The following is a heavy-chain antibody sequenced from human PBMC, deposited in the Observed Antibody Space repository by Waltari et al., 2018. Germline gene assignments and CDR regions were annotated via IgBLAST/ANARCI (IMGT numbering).Heavy chain of an antibody. CDR1: GYTFTDYY. CDR2: VDTEDDEK. Sequence: EVQLVQSGAEVKKPGATVKISCKVSGYTFTDYYMHWVQQAPGKGLEWMGLVDTEDDEKISAEKFQGRVTITEDTSTDTAYMELSSLRSEDTAVYYCATDSTMVYAGLEHYWGQGTLVTVSS. CDR3: ATDSTMVYAGLEHY. D-gene: IGHD2-8*01. V-gene: IGHV1-69-2*01. J-gene: IGHJ4*02.